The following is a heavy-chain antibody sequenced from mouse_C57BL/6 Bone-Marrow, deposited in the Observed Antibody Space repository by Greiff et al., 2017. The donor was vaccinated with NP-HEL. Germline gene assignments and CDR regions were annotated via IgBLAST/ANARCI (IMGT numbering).Heavy chain of an antibody. V-gene: IGHV1-7*01. CDR3: AICPTAYYFDY. D-gene: IGHD1-2*01. Sequence: QVQLQQSGAELAKPGASVKLSCKASGYTFTSYWMHWVKQRPGQGLEWIGYINPSGGYTKYNQKLKDKATLTTDKSSSTSYMQLSSLTYADSAVYYCAICPTAYYFDYWGQGTTLTVSS. J-gene: IGHJ2*01. CDR2: INPSGGYT. CDR1: GYTFTSYW.